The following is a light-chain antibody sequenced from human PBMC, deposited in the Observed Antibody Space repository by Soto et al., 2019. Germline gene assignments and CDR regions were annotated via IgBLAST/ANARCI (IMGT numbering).Light chain of an antibody. V-gene: IGLV1-44*01. Sequence: QSVLTQPPSASGTPGQRVTISCSGSSSNIGTNTVNWYQQLPGTAPKLLIYSNNQRPSGVPDRFSGSKSGTSASLAISGLLSEDEADYYCAAWDDSLSGNVFGSGTKVTVL. CDR2: SNN. CDR1: SSNIGTNT. CDR3: AAWDDSLSGNV. J-gene: IGLJ1*01.